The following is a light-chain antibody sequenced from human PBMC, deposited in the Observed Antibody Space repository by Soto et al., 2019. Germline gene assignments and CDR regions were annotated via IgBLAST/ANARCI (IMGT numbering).Light chain of an antibody. CDR1: QSVSSY. J-gene: IGKJ1*01. V-gene: IGKV3-20*01. Sequence: EIVLTQSPATLSLSPGERATLSCRASQSVSSYLAWYQQKPGQAPRLLIYGAFKRATGIPDRFSGSGSGTEFTLTISRMEHEDFAVYCCQQYGSSPRTFGQGTKVGI. CDR3: QQYGSSPRT. CDR2: GAF.